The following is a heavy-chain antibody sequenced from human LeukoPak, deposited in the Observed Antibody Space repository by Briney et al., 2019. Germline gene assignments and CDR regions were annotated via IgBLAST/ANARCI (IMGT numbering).Heavy chain of an antibody. CDR2: IYYSGST. V-gene: IGHV4-39*07. J-gene: IGHJ5*02. D-gene: IGHD3-9*01. CDR1: GGSISSSSYY. Sequence: SETLSLTCTVSGGSISSSSYYWGWIRQPPGKGLEWIGSIYYSGSTYYNPSLKSRVTISVDTSKNQFSLKLSSVTAADTAVYYCARALRYPNWFDPWGQGTLVTVSS. CDR3: ARALRYPNWFDP.